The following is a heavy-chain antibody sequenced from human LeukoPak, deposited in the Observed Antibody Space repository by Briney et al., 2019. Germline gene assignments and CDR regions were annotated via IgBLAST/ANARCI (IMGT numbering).Heavy chain of an antibody. CDR2: ISSSSSYI. V-gene: IGHV3-21*01. D-gene: IGHD5-12*01. CDR1: GFTFSSYS. J-gene: IGHJ3*02. CDR3: ARENSGYDCPGFPAFDI. Sequence: GGSLRLSCAASGFTFSSYSMNWVRQAPGKGLEWVSSISSSSSYIYYADSVKGRFTISRDNAKNSLYLQMNSLRAEDTAVYYCARENSGYDCPGFPAFDIWGQGTMVTVSS.